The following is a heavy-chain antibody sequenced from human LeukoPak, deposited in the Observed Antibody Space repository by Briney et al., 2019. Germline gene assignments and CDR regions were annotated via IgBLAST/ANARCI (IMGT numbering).Heavy chain of an antibody. CDR3: ARLRWLQLIDY. J-gene: IGHJ4*02. Sequence: SETLSLTCTVSGGSISSYYWRWIRQPAGKGLEWIGYIYYSGSTNYNPSLKSRVTISVDTSKNQFSLKLSSVTAADTAVYYCARLRWLQLIDYWGQGTLVTVSS. V-gene: IGHV4-59*01. CDR2: IYYSGST. D-gene: IGHD5-24*01. CDR1: GGSISSYY.